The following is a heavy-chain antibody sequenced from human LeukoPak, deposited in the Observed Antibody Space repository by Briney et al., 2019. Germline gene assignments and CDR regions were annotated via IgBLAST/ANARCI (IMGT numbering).Heavy chain of an antibody. CDR3: AKDGIVVVTAIPWSTFDP. CDR2: ISYDGSNK. V-gene: IGHV3-30*18. D-gene: IGHD2-21*02. J-gene: IGHJ5*02. CDR1: GFTFSSYG. Sequence: PGGSLRLSCAASGFTFSSYGMHWVRQAPGKGLEWVAVISYDGSNKYYADSVKGRLTISRDNSKNTLYLQMNSLRAEDTAVYYCAKDGIVVVTAIPWSTFDPWGQGTLVTVSS.